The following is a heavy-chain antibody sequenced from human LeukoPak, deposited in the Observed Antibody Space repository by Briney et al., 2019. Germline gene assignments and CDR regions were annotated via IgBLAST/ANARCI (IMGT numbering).Heavy chain of an antibody. J-gene: IGHJ4*02. V-gene: IGHV4-59*02. D-gene: IGHD3-10*01. CDR1: GFTVSSNY. CDR2: IYYSGST. CDR3: ARMHGSGSYDFDY. Sequence: PGGSLRLSCAVSGFTVSSNYMSWIRQHPGKGLEWIGYIYYSGSTYYNPSLKSRVTISVDTSKNQFSLKLSSVTAADTAVYYCARMHGSGSYDFDYWGQGTLVTVSS.